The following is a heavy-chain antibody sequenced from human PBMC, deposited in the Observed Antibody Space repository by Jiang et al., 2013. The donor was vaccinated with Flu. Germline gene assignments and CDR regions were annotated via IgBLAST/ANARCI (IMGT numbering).Heavy chain of an antibody. J-gene: IGHJ4*02. V-gene: IGHV4-59*11. CDR3: AKNRASLDY. CDR2: FSYSGTT. CDR1: GGSITSHY. D-gene: IGHD3-10*01. Sequence: GSGLVKPSETLSLTCIVSGGSITSHYWSWIRQPPGGGLEWIGSFSYSGTTSYNPSLKSRVTISVDTSKNQFSLKLNSVTAADTAVYYCAKNRASLDYWGQGTLVTVSP.